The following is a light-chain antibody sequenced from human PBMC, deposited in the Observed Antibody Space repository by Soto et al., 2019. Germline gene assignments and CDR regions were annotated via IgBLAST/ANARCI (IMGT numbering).Light chain of an antibody. CDR3: CSYAGSSTFVV. J-gene: IGLJ2*01. V-gene: IGLV2-23*03. CDR2: EGS. Sequence: QSALTQPASVSGSPGQSITISCTGTSSDVGSYNLVSWYQQHPGKAPKLMIYEGSKRPSGVSNRFSGSKSGNTASLTISGLQAEDEADYYVCSYAGSSTFVVCGGGTQVTVL. CDR1: SSDVGSYNL.